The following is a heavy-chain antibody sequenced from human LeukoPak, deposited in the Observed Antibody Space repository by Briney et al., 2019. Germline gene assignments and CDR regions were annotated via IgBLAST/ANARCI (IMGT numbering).Heavy chain of an antibody. V-gene: IGHV3-20*04. CDR2: LNWNGDNT. CDR3: ARDRYYGSGSQKPFDY. J-gene: IGHJ4*02. Sequence: GGSLRLSCAASGFTFDDYGMSWVRQAPGKGLEWVSGLNWNGDNTGYADSVKGRFTISRDNAKNSLYLQMNSLRAEDTALYYCARDRYYGSGSQKPFDYWGQGTMVTVSS. D-gene: IGHD3-10*01. CDR1: GFTFDDYG.